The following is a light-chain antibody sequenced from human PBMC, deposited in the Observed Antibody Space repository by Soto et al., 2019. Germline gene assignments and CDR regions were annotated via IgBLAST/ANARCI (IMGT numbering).Light chain of an antibody. CDR2: DDS. CDR3: PQYHAYWT. V-gene: IGKV1-5*01. Sequence: DIQMTQSPSTLSASVGDRFSITCRASHSISSSLAWYQQEPGKSPKLLIFDDSSLERGVPSRFSGSGSGTEFTLTISSLQPDDFATYYCPQYHAYWTVGQGAKVDIK. J-gene: IGKJ1*01. CDR1: HSISSS.